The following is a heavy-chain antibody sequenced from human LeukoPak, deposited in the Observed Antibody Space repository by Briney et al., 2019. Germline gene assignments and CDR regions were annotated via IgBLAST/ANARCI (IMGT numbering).Heavy chain of an antibody. CDR3: ARDLVDIVATHWGEFDY. CDR1: GFTFSSYS. V-gene: IGHV3-48*04. J-gene: IGHJ4*02. Sequence: GSLRPCCAASGFTFSSYSMNWVRQAPGKGLEWVSYISSSSSTIYYADSVKGRFTISRDNAKNSLYLQMNSLRAEDTAVYYCARDLVDIVATHWGEFDYWGQGTLVTVSS. D-gene: IGHD5-12*01. CDR2: ISSSSSTI.